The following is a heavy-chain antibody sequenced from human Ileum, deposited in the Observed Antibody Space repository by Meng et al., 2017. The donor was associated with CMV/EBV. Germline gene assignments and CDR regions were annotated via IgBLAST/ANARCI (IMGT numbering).Heavy chain of an antibody. J-gene: IGHJ3*02. D-gene: IGHD6-13*01. CDR3: ARVRASSSWYYAFDI. V-gene: IGHV3-13*01. Sequence: GGSLRLSCAACGFTFSSYDMHWVRQATGKGLEWVSAIGTAGDTYYPGSVKGRFTISRDNAKNSLYLQMNSLRAEDTAVYYCARVRASSSWYYAFDIWGQGTMVTVSS. CDR2: IGTAGDT. CDR1: GFTFSSYD.